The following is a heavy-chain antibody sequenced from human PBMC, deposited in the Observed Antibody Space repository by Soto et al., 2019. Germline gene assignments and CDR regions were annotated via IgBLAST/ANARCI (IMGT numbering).Heavy chain of an antibody. V-gene: IGHV1-46*02. CDR3: ARDPPFSGILRGTPLMDV. Sequence: QVQLMQSGAEVRKPGASVRLSCETSGYNFNQYYIHWVRQAPGQGLEWMGIINLRGGTTEYAHKFRGRVTVTGETSTSTAYMELRSLRSEDTAIYFCARDPPFSGILRGTPLMDVWGQGTTVTVSS. D-gene: IGHD4-17*01. CDR1: GYNFNQYY. CDR2: INLRGGTT. J-gene: IGHJ6*02.